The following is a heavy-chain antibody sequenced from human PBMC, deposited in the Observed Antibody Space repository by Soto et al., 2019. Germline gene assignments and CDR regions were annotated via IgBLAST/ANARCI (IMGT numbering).Heavy chain of an antibody. D-gene: IGHD2-2*01. CDR1: GFSLSTSGVG. CDR2: IYWDDDK. CDR3: ARHLYQVSAFDY. J-gene: IGHJ4*02. Sequence: QITLKESGPTLVKPTQTLTLTCTFSGFSLSTSGVGVGWIRQPPGKALEWLALIYWDDDKRYSPSLKSRLTITQDTSKTQVVLTMTNMDPVDTATYYCARHLYQVSAFDYWGQGTLVTVSS. V-gene: IGHV2-5*02.